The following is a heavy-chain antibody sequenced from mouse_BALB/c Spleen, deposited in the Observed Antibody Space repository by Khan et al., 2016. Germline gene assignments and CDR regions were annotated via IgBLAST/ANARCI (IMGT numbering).Heavy chain of an antibody. CDR3: ARSGMDY. V-gene: IGHV1-82*01. J-gene: IGHJ4*01. CDR2: IYPGDGAT. CDR1: GYAFSSSW. D-gene: IGHD3-1*01. Sequence: QVQLQQSGPELVKPGASVKISCKASGYAFSSSWMNWVKQRPGQGLEWIGRIYPGDGATNYNGKFKGKATLTADKSSSTAYMQLSSLTSVDSAVYFCARSGMDYWGQGTSVTVSS.